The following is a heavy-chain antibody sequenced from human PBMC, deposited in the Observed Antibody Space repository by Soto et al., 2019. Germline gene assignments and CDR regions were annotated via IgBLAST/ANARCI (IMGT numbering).Heavy chain of an antibody. CDR2: ASGYSGHT. J-gene: IGHJ5*02. CDR3: ARLVRATSSDNWFDP. V-gene: IGHV1-18*01. CDR1: GYTFFSYG. Sequence: QVKLEQSGAEVKKPGASVKVSCKASGYTFFSYGITWVRQAPGQGLEWMGWASGYSGHTNYAQKFQGRVTMTRDISTTTAYMELRNMRSDDTAVYYSARLVRATSSDNWFDPWGQGTLVTVSS. D-gene: IGHD1-26*01.